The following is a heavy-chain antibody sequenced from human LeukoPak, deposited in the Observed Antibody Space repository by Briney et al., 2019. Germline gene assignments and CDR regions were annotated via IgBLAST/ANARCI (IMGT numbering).Heavy chain of an antibody. V-gene: IGHV3-23*01. Sequence: GGSLRLSCAASGFTFSSYAMSWVRQAPGKGLEWVSAISGSGGGTYYADSVKGRFTISRDNSKNTLYLQMNSLRAEDTAVYYCAKDGSSSPRELFMDVWGKGTTVTVSS. CDR1: GFTFSSYA. CDR3: AKDGSSSPRELFMDV. J-gene: IGHJ6*03. D-gene: IGHD6-13*01. CDR2: ISGSGGGT.